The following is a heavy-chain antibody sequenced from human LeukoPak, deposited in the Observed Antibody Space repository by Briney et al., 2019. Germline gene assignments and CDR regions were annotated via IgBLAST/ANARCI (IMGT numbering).Heavy chain of an antibody. Sequence: GSLRLSCAASGSTFSSYEMNWVRQAPGKGLGWVSYISSSGSTIYYADSVKGRFTISRDNAKNSLYLQMNSLRAEDTAVYYCAREARGFWQQRVRNYGGQGTLVTVSS. CDR2: ISSSGSTI. CDR1: GSTFSSYE. CDR3: AREARGFWQQRVRNY. V-gene: IGHV3-48*03. D-gene: IGHD6-13*01. J-gene: IGHJ4*02.